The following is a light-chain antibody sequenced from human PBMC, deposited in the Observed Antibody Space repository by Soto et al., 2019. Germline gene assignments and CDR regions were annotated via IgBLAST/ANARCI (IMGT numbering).Light chain of an antibody. CDR3: AAWDDSLSAHYV. CDR2: RNN. CDR1: SSNIGSNY. Sequence: QSVLTQPPSASGTPGQRVTISCSGSSSNIGSNYVYWYQQLPGTAPKLLIYRNNQRPSGVPDRFSGSKSGTSASLAISGLRSEYEADYYCAAWDDSLSAHYVFGTGTKVTVL. V-gene: IGLV1-47*01. J-gene: IGLJ1*01.